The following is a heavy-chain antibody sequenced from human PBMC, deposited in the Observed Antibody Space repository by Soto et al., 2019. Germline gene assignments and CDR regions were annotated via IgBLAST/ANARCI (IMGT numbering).Heavy chain of an antibody. V-gene: IGHV3-23*01. CDR2: ISGSGGST. CDR1: GFTFSSYA. J-gene: IGHJ4*02. Sequence: HPGGSLRLSCAASGFTFSSYAMSWVRQAPGKGLEWVSAISGSGGSTYYADSVKGRFTISRDNSKNTLYLQMNSLRAEDTAVYYCAKGGLGATITYFDYWGQGTLVTVSS. CDR3: AKGGLGATITYFDY. D-gene: IGHD5-12*01.